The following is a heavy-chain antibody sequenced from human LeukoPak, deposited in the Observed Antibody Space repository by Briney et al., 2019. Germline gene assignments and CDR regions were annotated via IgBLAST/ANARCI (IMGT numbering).Heavy chain of an antibody. CDR3: AKAGWAPYSSSWYFDY. V-gene: IGHV3-30*18. D-gene: IGHD6-13*01. Sequence: GGSLRLSCAASGFTFSSYGMHWVRQAPGKGLEWVAVISYDGSNKYYADSVKGRFTISRDNSKNTLYLQMNSLRAEDTAVYYCAKAGWAPYSSSWYFDYWGQGTLVTVSS. CDR1: GFTFSSYG. CDR2: ISYDGSNK. J-gene: IGHJ4*02.